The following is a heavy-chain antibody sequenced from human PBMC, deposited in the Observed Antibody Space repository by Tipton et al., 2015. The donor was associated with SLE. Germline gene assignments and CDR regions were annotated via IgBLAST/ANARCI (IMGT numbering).Heavy chain of an antibody. J-gene: IGHJ6*03. V-gene: IGHV3-23*01. Sequence: GSLRLSCAASGFTFSSYGMPWVRQAPGKGLEWVSSITGSGGNTYYADSVKGRFTISRDNSKNTLYLQMNSLRAEDTAVYYCAKGDASRDYAYYLDVWGKGTTVTVSS. D-gene: IGHD4/OR15-4a*01. CDR2: ITGSGGNT. CDR1: GFTFSSYG. CDR3: AKGDASRDYAYYLDV.